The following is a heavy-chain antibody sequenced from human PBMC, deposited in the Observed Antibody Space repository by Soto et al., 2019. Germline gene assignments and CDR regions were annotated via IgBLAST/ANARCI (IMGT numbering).Heavy chain of an antibody. J-gene: IGHJ6*02. V-gene: IGHV4-59*08. D-gene: IGHD3-10*01. CDR3: ATQGFGVLHGLVDV. Sequence: PSETLSLTCTVSGVSISNYYWSWIRQPPGKGLEWIGYMSYSGFTRYNPSLKSRVIISMDSSKNQFSLNLTSVTAADTAVYYCATQGFGVLHGLVDVWGQGTTVTVSS. CDR2: MSYSGFT. CDR1: GVSISNYY.